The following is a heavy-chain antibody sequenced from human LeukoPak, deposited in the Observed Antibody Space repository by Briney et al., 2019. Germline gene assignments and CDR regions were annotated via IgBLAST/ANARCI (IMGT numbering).Heavy chain of an antibody. CDR3: AKGDGDYGDPDY. CDR1: GFTFSSYG. D-gene: IGHD4-17*01. J-gene: IGHJ4*02. V-gene: IGHV3-30*02. Sequence: GGSLRLSCAASGFTFSSYGMHWVRQAPGKWLEWVAFIRYDGSNKYYADSVKGRFTISRDNSKNTLYLQMNSLRAEDTAVYYCAKGDGDYGDPDYWGQGTLVTVSS. CDR2: IRYDGSNK.